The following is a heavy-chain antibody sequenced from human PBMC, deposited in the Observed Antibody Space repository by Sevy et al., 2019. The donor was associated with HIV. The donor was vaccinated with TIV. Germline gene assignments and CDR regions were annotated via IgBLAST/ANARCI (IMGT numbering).Heavy chain of an antibody. J-gene: IGHJ1*01. Sequence: GGSLRLSCAASGFTFSSYGMHWVRQAPGKGVEWVAVIWYDGSNKYYVHSVKGRFTISRDNLKNTLYLHMDSLRPEDTAVYYGASDRCSSTGCYSSGYYSAEYFQHWGQGTLVTVSS. V-gene: IGHV3-33*08. CDR1: GFTFSSYG. D-gene: IGHD2-2*02. CDR3: ASDRCSSTGCYSSGYYSAEYFQH. CDR2: IWYDGSNK.